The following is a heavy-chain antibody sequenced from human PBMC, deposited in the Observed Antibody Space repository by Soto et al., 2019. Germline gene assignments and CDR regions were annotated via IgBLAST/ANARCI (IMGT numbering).Heavy chain of an antibody. D-gene: IGHD2-21*01. Sequence: QITLKESGPTLVKSTQTLTLTCTFSGFSLTTSGVGVGWIRQPPGKALEWLALIYWDDDKRYSPSLKSRLTISNDTSTNLVVLMMTNMDPVDTATYYCAHSLGEEWFAPGGQGTLVTVSS. V-gene: IGHV2-5*02. CDR2: IYWDDDK. CDR1: GFSLTTSGVG. CDR3: AHSLGEEWFAP. J-gene: IGHJ5*02.